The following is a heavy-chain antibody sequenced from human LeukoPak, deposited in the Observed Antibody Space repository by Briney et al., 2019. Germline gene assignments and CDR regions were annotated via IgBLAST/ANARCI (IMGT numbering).Heavy chain of an antibody. CDR2: INHSGGT. J-gene: IGHJ3*02. D-gene: IGHD3-10*01. Sequence: PSETLSLTCAVYGGSFSGYYWNWIRQPPGKGLEWIGEINHSGGTNYNPSLKSRVTISVDTSKNQFSLKLSSVTAADTAVYYCAKSNGYGLVDIWGQGTMVTVSS. CDR1: GGSFSGYY. CDR3: AKSNGYGLVDI. V-gene: IGHV4-34*01.